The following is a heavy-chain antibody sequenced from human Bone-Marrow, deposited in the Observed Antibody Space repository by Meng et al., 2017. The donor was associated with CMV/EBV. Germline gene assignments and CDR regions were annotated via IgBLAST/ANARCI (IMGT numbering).Heavy chain of an antibody. D-gene: IGHD6-13*01. J-gene: IGHJ4*02. CDR1: GGSISSSSYY. Sequence: SDTLSLTCTVSGGSISSSSYYWGWIRQPPGKGLEWIGSIYYGGSTYYNPSLKSRVTISVDTFKKQFSLKLSSVTAADTAVYYCARHPRIQGVIAAAVDWGQGTLVTVSS. V-gene: IGHV4-39*01. CDR2: IYYGGST. CDR3: ARHPRIQGVIAAAVD.